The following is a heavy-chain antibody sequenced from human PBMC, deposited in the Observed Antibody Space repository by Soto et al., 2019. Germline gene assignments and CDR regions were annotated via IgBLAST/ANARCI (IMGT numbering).Heavy chain of an antibody. V-gene: IGHV3-30*03. J-gene: IGHJ6*03. CDR2: ISYDGSNK. Sequence: PGGSLRLSCAASGFTFSSYSMNWVRQAPGKGLEWVAVISYDGSNKYYAESVKGQYTISRDNSKNTLYLKMNSLRAEDTAVYYCARLVGRAIFGVAGYYMDVWGKGTTVTVSS. CDR1: GFTFSSYS. CDR3: ARLVGRAIFGVAGYYMDV. D-gene: IGHD3-3*01.